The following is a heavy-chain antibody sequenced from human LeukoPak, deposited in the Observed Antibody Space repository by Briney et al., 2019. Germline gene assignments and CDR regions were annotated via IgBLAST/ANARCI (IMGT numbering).Heavy chain of an antibody. CDR2: INHSGST. Sequence: SETLSLTCAVYGGSFSGYYWSWIRQPLGKGLEWIGEINHSGSTNYNPSLKSRVTISVDTSKNQFSLKLSSVTAADTAVYYCARERATIFGVARPFDYWGQGTLVTVSS. J-gene: IGHJ4*02. V-gene: IGHV4-34*01. CDR3: ARERATIFGVARPFDY. CDR1: GGSFSGYY. D-gene: IGHD3-3*01.